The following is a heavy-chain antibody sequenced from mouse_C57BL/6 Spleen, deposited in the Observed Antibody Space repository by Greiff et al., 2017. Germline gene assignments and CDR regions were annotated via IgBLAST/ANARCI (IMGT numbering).Heavy chain of an antibody. D-gene: IGHD2-4*01. V-gene: IGHV1-72*01. Sequence: QVQLQQPGAELVKPGASVKLSCKASGYTFTSYWMRWVKQRPGRGLEWIGSIDPKSGGTKYNEKFKSKATLTVNKPSSTAYMQLGIQTSEDSAVYYCAAEDYPVYWGQGTTLTVSS. CDR3: AAEDYPVY. CDR1: GYTFTSYW. CDR2: IDPKSGGT. J-gene: IGHJ2*01.